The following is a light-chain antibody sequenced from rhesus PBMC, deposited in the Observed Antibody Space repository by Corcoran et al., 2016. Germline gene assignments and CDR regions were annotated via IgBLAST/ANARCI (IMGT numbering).Light chain of an antibody. V-gene: IGKV1-21*01. CDR3: QQHDSAPRT. CDR2: KAS. J-gene: IGKJ1*01. CDR1: QGISIW. Sequence: DIQMTLSPSSLSASVGDRVTITCRASQGISIWLAWYQQKPGKAPKLLIYKASTLQSGVPSRFSGSGSGTDFTLTISSLQPEDFATYYYQQHDSAPRTVGQGTKVEIK.